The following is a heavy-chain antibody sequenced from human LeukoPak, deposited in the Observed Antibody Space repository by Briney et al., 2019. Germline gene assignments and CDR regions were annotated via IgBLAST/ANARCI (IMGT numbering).Heavy chain of an antibody. CDR1: GGSVTSYY. J-gene: IGHJ4*02. CDR3: ATTGATSPASASWFNIEY. Sequence: SETLSLTCTVSGGSVTSYYCNWVRQPPGRGLEWIGYIYYSGGTNYNPSLESRVTISLDTAKNQFSLKLRSVTAEDTAVYYCATTGATSPASASWFNIEYWGQGTLVPVSS. V-gene: IGHV4-59*08. D-gene: IGHD6-13*01. CDR2: IYYSGGT.